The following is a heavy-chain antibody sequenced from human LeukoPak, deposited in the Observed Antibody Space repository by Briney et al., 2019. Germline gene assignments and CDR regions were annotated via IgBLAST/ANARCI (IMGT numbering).Heavy chain of an antibody. Sequence: KPSETPSLPCLVSGGSLNNYYWRWIRQPPGEGLEWIGYIYYTGSTNYNPSLKSRVIISVDTSKNQFSLRLSSVTAADTADYYCARSRTTMIRGSPNWSFDYWGQGILVTASS. CDR3: ARSRTTMIRGSPNWSFDY. CDR2: IYYTGST. CDR1: GGSLNNYY. D-gene: IGHD3-10*01. J-gene: IGHJ4*02. V-gene: IGHV4-59*01.